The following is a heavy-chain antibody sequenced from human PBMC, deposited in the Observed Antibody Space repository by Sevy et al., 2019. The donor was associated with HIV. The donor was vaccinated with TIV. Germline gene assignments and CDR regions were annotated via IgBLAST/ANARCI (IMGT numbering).Heavy chain of an antibody. Sequence: GGSLRLSCTASGFSFNSYDMNWVRQAPGKGLEWVASISSVSTIIYYGDSVRGRFSISRDNAKKYLYLQLNSLRVEDTDVYYCATVVGYVWGNYYKYYYALDVWGQGTAVTVSS. CDR1: GFSFNSYD. V-gene: IGHV3-21*01. D-gene: IGHD3-10*02. CDR3: ATVVGYVWGNYYKYYYALDV. CDR2: ISSVSTII. J-gene: IGHJ6*02.